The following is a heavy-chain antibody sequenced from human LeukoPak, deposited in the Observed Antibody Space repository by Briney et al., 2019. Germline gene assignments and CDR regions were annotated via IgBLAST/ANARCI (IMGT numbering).Heavy chain of an antibody. D-gene: IGHD6-13*01. Sequence: SETLSLTCTVSGGSISSYYWSWIRQPPGKGLEWIGEINHSGSTNYNPSLKSRVTISVDTSKNQFSLKLSSVTAADTAVYYCARMGIAAAGIEGLDIWGQGTMVTVSS. CDR1: GGSISSYY. CDR3: ARMGIAAAGIEGLDI. V-gene: IGHV4-34*01. CDR2: INHSGST. J-gene: IGHJ3*02.